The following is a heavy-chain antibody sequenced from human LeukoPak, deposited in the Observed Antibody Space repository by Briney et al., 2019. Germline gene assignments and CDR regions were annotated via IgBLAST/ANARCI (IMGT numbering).Heavy chain of an antibody. CDR1: GGSISSSSYY. CDR3: ARSLRYNWRHGLSSSKYYFDY. V-gene: IGHV4-39*01. D-gene: IGHD1-20*01. Sequence: PSETLSLTCTVSGGSISSSSYYWGWIRQPPGKGLEWIGSIYYSGSTYYNPSLKSRVTISVDTSKNQFSLKLSSVTAADTAVYYCARSLRYNWRHGLSSSKYYFDYWGQGTLVTVSS. J-gene: IGHJ4*02. CDR2: IYYSGST.